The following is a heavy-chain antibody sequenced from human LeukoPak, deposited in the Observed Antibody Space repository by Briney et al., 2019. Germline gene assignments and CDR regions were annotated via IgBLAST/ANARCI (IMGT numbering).Heavy chain of an antibody. CDR3: ATEYMWNRKGAFDI. Sequence: SETLSLTCAVSGASSSSGGYTWSWIRQPPGKGLEWIGYIYYTGVTYYNPSLKSRLAISLDTSKNQLSLNLASVTAADTAVYFCATEYMWNRKGAFDIWGQGTVVTVSS. CDR2: IYYTGVT. D-gene: IGHD1-1*01. CDR1: GASSSSGGYT. J-gene: IGHJ3*02. V-gene: IGHV4-30-4*07.